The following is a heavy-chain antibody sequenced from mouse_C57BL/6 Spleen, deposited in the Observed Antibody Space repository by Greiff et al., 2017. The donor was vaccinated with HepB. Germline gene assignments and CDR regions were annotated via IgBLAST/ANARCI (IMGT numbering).Heavy chain of an antibody. CDR3: ARRAYYSNYLFAY. D-gene: IGHD2-5*01. J-gene: IGHJ3*01. CDR2: INPNNGGT. V-gene: IGHV1-18*01. Sequence: EVQLQESGPELVKPGASVKIPCKASGYTFTDYNMDWVKQSPGKGLEWIGDINPNNGGTIYNQKFKGKATLTVDKSSSTAYMELRSLTSEDTADYYCARRAYYSNYLFAYWGQGTLVTVSA. CDR1: GYTFTDYN.